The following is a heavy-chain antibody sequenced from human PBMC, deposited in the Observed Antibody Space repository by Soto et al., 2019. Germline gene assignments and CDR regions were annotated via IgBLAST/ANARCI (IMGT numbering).Heavy chain of an antibody. V-gene: IGHV4-59*01. J-gene: IGHJ6*02. Sequence: TSETLSLTCTVSGGSISSYYWSWIRQPPGKGLEWIGYIYYSGSTNYNPSLKSRVTISVDTSKNQFSLKLSSVTAADTAVYYCARLDGHLWFGDWYYYYGMDVWGQGTTVTVSS. CDR3: ARLDGHLWFGDWYYYYGMDV. CDR2: IYYSGST. CDR1: GGSISSYY. D-gene: IGHD3-10*01.